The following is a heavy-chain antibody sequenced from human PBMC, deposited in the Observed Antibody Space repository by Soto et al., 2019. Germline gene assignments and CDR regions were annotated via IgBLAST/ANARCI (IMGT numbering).Heavy chain of an antibody. J-gene: IGHJ4*02. CDR2: VYYSGST. CDR1: GDSVSSSNYY. V-gene: IGHV4-39*07. CDR3: ARAPETPTIFGVVRPYFFNH. Sequence: SETLSLTCTVSGDSVSSSNYYWGWIRQPPGKGLEWIGSVYYSGSTYYNPSLRGRVMMSADTSKNQFYLRLSSVTAADTAVYYCARAPETPTIFGVVRPYFFNHWGQGTLVTVSS. D-gene: IGHD3-3*01.